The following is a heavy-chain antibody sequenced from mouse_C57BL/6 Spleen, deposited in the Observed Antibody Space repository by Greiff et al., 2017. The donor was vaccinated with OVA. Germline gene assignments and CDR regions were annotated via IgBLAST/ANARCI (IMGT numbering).Heavy chain of an antibody. J-gene: IGHJ1*03. CDR1: GYTFTSYW. CDR2: IDPSDSYT. Sequence: QVQLQQPGAELVRPGTSVKLSCKASGYTFTSYWMHWVKQRPGQGLEWIGVIDPSDSYTNYNQKFKGKATLTVDTSSSTAYMQLSSLTSEDSAVYYCARSWYFDGWGTGTTVTVSS. V-gene: IGHV1-59*01. CDR3: ARSWYFDG.